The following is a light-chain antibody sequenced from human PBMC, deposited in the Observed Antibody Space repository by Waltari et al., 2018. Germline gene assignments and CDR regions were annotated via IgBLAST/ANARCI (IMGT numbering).Light chain of an antibody. CDR1: SSDVGGYNY. Sequence: QSALTQPPSASESPGQSVTISCTGTSSDVGGYNYVSWYQHHPGKAPNLKFYEVSKRPSGVPDRFSGSKSGNTASLTVSGLQAEDEANYYCSSYAGSNNLVFGGGTKLTVL. V-gene: IGLV2-8*01. CDR3: SSYAGSNNLV. CDR2: EVS. J-gene: IGLJ2*01.